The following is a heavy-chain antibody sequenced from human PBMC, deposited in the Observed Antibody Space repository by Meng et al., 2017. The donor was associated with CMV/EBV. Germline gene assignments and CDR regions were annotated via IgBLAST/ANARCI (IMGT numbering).Heavy chain of an antibody. Sequence: GSLRLSCTVSGGSISSYYWSWIRQPPGKGLEWIGYIYYSGSTNYNPSLKSRVTISVDTSKNQFSLKLSSVTAADTAAYYCASRYYGMDVWGQGTTVTVSS. V-gene: IGHV4-59*01. CDR2: IYYSGST. CDR3: ASRYYGMDV. J-gene: IGHJ6*02. CDR1: GGSISSYY.